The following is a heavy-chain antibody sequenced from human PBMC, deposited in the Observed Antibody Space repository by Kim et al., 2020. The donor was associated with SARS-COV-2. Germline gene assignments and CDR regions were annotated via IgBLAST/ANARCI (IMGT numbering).Heavy chain of an antibody. Sequence: SVKVSCKASGGTFSSYAISWVRQAPGQGLEWMGGIIPIFGTANYAQKFQGRVTITADESTSTAYMELSSLRSEDTAVYYCARDWYEQRKNYYYYGMDVWGQGTTVTVSS. D-gene: IGHD6-25*01. CDR2: IIPIFGTA. J-gene: IGHJ6*02. V-gene: IGHV1-69*13. CDR3: ARDWYEQRKNYYYYGMDV. CDR1: GGTFSSYA.